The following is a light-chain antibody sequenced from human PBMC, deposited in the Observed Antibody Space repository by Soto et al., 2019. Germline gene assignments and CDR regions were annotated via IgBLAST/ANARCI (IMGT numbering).Light chain of an antibody. V-gene: IGKV3D-15*01. CDR1: QSVSSN. J-gene: IGKJ4*01. CDR2: DVS. Sequence: EIVMTKYPATLSVSPGERATLSCRASQSVSSNFAWYQQRPAQAPRLLIYDVSTRATGVPTRFSGSGSGTEFTLTISSLQSEDFAVYYCQQYHDWPLTFGGGTKVDIK. CDR3: QQYHDWPLT.